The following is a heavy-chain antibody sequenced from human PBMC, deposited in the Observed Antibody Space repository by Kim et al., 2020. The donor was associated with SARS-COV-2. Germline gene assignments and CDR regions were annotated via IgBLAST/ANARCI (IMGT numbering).Heavy chain of an antibody. CDR2: IRTNGDST. D-gene: IGHD3-3*01. CDR1: GFTFSNYA. CDR3: ARVYYGFDM. V-gene: IGHV3-23*01. Sequence: GGSLRLSCAASGFTFSNYAMNWVRQAPGKGLEGVSGIRTNGDSTYYADSVKGRFTISRDNSKNTLYLQINSLRTEDTAVYYCARVYYGFDMWGQGTMVTV. J-gene: IGHJ3*02.